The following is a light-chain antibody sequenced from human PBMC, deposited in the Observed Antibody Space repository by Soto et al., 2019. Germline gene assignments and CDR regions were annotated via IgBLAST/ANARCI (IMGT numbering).Light chain of an antibody. J-gene: IGLJ1*01. CDR2: EGS. Sequence: QSVLTQPASVSGSPGQSITISCTGTSSDVGSYNLVSWFQQHPGKAPKLMIYEGSKRPSGVSNRFSGSKSGNTASLTISGLQAADEADYYCCSYAGSSTLVFGSGTKVTVL. V-gene: IGLV2-23*01. CDR3: CSYAGSSTLV. CDR1: SSDVGSYNL.